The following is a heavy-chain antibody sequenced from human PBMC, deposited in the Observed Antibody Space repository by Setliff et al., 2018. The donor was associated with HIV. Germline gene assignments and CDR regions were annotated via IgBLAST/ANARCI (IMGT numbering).Heavy chain of an antibody. V-gene: IGHV5-51*01. Sequence: GESLKISCQASGYAFTNHWIGWVRQMPGEGLEWMAIIYPGDSDVRYNPSFQGQVTVSVDKSINTAYLQWSSLKASDTATYYCAREHRLCSGERCVLPDYWGQGTLVTVSS. CDR3: AREHRLCSGERCVLPDY. J-gene: IGHJ4*02. CDR2: IYPGDSDV. CDR1: GYAFTNHW. D-gene: IGHD2-15*01.